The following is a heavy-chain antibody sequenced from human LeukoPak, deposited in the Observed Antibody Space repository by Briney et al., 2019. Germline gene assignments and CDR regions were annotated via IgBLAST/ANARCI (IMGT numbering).Heavy chain of an antibody. J-gene: IGHJ6*03. CDR1: GGSINNYH. CDR3: ARIAGGLYFYYYYMDV. Sequence: PSETLSFTCIVSGGSINNYHWNWIRQPAGQGLEWIGRIYTSGSTNYNPSLKSRVTISVDTPNSQFSLNLTSVTAADTAVYYCARIAGGLYFYYYYMDVWGKGTTVTVSS. CDR2: IYTSGST. D-gene: IGHD3-16*01. V-gene: IGHV4-4*07.